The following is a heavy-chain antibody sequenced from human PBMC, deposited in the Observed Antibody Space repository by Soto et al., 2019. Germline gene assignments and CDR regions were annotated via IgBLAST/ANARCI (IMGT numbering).Heavy chain of an antibody. Sequence: HPGGSLRLSCTASGFTFGDYAMSWVRQAPGKGLEWVGFIRSKAYGGTTEYAASVKGRFTISRDDSKSIAYLQMNSLKTEDTAVYYCTQDEATRPGYWGQGTLVTVSS. V-gene: IGHV3-49*04. D-gene: IGHD1-1*01. CDR2: IRSKAYGGTT. CDR1: GFTFGDYA. J-gene: IGHJ4*02. CDR3: TQDEATRPGY.